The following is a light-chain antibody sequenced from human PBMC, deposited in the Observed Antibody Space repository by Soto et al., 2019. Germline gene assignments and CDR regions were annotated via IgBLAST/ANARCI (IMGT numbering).Light chain of an antibody. CDR2: KSN. CDR1: SSNIGNND. CDR3: ATWGDSLSGRYV. J-gene: IGLJ1*01. Sequence: QSVLTQPPSASGTPGQRVTISCSGSSSNIGNNDVYWYQQLPGTAPKLLIYKSNQRPSGVPDRFSGSKSGTSASLAIRGLRSEDEADYYCATWGDSLSGRYVFGSGTKVTVL. V-gene: IGLV1-47*01.